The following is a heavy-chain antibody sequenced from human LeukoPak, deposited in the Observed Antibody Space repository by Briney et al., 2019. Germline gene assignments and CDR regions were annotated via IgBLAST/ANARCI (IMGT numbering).Heavy chain of an antibody. CDR2: INAGNGNT. V-gene: IGHV1-3*01. CDR1: RYSFTNYP. D-gene: IGHD6-13*01. Sequence: GASVKVSCKTSRYSFTNYPIHWVRQAPGQRLGWMGWINAGNGNTKYSQKFPGRVTITRDTSASTAYMELSSLRSEDTAVYYCAREKRRYSSSWYLLAYWGQGTLVTVSS. J-gene: IGHJ4*02. CDR3: AREKRRYSSSWYLLAY.